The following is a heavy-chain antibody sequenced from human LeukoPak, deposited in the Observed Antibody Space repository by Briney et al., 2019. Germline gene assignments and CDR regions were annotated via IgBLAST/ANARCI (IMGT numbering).Heavy chain of an antibody. Sequence: PSGTLSLTCTVSGGSISSSSYYWGWIRQPPGKGLEWIGRIYAPGSTDYNPSLKSRVTMSDDSPKNQFSLKLTSVTAADTAVYYCARGPSIAGSSWGQGTLVTVSS. CDR1: GGSISSSSYY. CDR3: ARGPSIAGSS. CDR2: IYAPGST. J-gene: IGHJ4*02. V-gene: IGHV4-39*07. D-gene: IGHD6-6*01.